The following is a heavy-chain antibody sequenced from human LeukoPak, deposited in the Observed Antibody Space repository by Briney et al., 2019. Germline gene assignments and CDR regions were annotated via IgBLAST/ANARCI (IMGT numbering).Heavy chain of an antibody. Sequence: ASVKVSCKASGYTFTGYYMHWVRQAPGQGLEWMGWINPNSGGTNYAQKFQGRVTMTRDTSISTAYMELSRLRSDDTAVYYCARDGCRYNWNVWEFDYYYYMDVWGKGTTVTVSS. CDR2: INPNSGGT. CDR3: ARDGCRYNWNVWEFDYYYYMDV. V-gene: IGHV1-2*02. J-gene: IGHJ6*03. CDR1: GYTFTGYY. D-gene: IGHD1-1*01.